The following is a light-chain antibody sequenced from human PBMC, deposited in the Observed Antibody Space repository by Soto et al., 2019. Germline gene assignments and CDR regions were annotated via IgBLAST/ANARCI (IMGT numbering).Light chain of an antibody. V-gene: IGKV3D-15*01. Sequence: IVMTQSPSTVSVSPGETAALSCRASQSITSNLAWYQKKPGQAPRLLIYGASSRATGIPDRFSGSGSGTDFTLTISSLQPDDFATYYCQQYNSYSRTFGQGTKVDI. J-gene: IGKJ1*01. CDR2: GAS. CDR1: QSITSN. CDR3: QQYNSYSRT.